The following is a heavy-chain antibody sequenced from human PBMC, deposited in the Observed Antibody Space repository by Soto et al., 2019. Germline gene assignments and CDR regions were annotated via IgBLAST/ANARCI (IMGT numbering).Heavy chain of an antibody. Sequence: SGPTLVNPTETLTLTCTVSGFSLSNARMGVSWIRQPPGKALEWLAHIFSNDEKSYSTSLKSRLTISKDTSKSQVVLTMTNMDPVDTATYYCARQLSQLSRWPDYIYYFDYWGQGTLVTVSS. D-gene: IGHD4-4*01. CDR1: GFSLSNARMG. V-gene: IGHV2-26*01. J-gene: IGHJ4*02. CDR3: ARQLSQLSRWPDYIYYFDY. CDR2: IFSNDEK.